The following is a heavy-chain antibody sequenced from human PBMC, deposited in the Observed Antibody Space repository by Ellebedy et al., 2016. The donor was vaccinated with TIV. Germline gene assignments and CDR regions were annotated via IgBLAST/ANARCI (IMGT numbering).Heavy chain of an antibody. CDR1: GFTFRSYW. D-gene: IGHD4-17*01. Sequence: GGSLRLSCAASGFTFRSYWMGWVRQAPGKGLEWVANIYQVGSQKYYVDSVQGRFTISRDNAKNSLYLQMNSLKVEDTAVYYCARRGSYGDYAVQINNWFDSWGQGTLVTVYS. J-gene: IGHJ5*01. V-gene: IGHV3-7*01. CDR3: ARRGSYGDYAVQINNWFDS. CDR2: IYQVGSQK.